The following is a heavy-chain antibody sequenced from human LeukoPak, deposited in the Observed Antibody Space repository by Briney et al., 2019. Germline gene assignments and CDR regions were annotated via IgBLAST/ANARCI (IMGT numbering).Heavy chain of an antibody. CDR2: IYYSGST. V-gene: IGHV4-39*01. Sequence: SETLSLTCTVSGGSISSSSYYWGWIRQPPGKGLEWIGSIYYSGSTYYNPSLKSRVTISVDTSKNQFSLKLSSVTAADTAVYYCARRGLAELRLDWGQGTLVTVSS. CDR1: GGSISSSSYY. D-gene: IGHD6-19*01. CDR3: ARRGLAELRLD. J-gene: IGHJ4*02.